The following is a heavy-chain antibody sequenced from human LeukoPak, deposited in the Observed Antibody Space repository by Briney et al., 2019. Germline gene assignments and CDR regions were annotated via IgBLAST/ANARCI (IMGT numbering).Heavy chain of an antibody. CDR3: ARRRKVTGPRAGDAFGI. D-gene: IGHD2-21*02. CDR2: IYYSGST. V-gene: IGHV4-39*07. Sequence: SETLSLTCTVSGGSISSSSYYWGWIRQPPGKGLEWIGSIYYSGSTYYNPSLKSRVTISVDTSKNQFSLKLSSVTAADTAVYYCARRRKVTGPRAGDAFGIWGQGTMVTVSS. J-gene: IGHJ3*02. CDR1: GGSISSSSYY.